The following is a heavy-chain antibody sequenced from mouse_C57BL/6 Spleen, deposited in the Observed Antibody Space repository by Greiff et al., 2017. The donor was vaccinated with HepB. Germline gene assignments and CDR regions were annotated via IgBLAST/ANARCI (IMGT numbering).Heavy chain of an antibody. D-gene: IGHD4-1*01. V-gene: IGHV5-17*01. Sequence: EVKVEESGGGLVKPGGSLKLSCAASGFTFSDYGMHWVRQAPEKGLEWVAYISSGSSTIYYADTVKGRFTISRDNAKNTLFLQMTSLRSEDTAMYYCARPFNWDQGYFDYWGQGTTLTVSS. J-gene: IGHJ2*01. CDR3: ARPFNWDQGYFDY. CDR2: ISSGSSTI. CDR1: GFTFSDYG.